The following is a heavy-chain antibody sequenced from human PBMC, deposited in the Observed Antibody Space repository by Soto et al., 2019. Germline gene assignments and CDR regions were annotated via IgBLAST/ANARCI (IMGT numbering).Heavy chain of an antibody. D-gene: IGHD3-3*01. CDR1: GYTFTSYG. Sequence: ASVKVSCKASGYTFTSYGISWVRQAPGQGLEWMGWISAYNGDTNYAQKLQGRVTMTTDTSTSTAYMELRSLRSDDTAVYYCARVPYDFFRFDPWGQGTLVTVSS. CDR2: ISAYNGDT. J-gene: IGHJ5*02. V-gene: IGHV1-18*01. CDR3: ARVPYDFFRFDP.